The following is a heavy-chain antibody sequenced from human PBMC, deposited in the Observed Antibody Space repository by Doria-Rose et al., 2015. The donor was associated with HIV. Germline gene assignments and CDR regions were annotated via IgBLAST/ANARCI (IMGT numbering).Heavy chain of an antibody. Sequence: SGPVLVKPTETLTLTCTVSGVSLSSPGMGVSWIRQPPGKALEWLANFFSDDERSYITSLKSRLTISRGTSKSQVVLTMTDMDPVDTATYYCARIKSSRWYHKYYFDFWGQGTLVIVSA. D-gene: IGHD6-13*01. CDR1: GVSLSSPGMG. J-gene: IGHJ4*02. CDR2: FFSDDER. V-gene: IGHV2-26*01. CDR3: ARIKSSRWYHKYYFDF.